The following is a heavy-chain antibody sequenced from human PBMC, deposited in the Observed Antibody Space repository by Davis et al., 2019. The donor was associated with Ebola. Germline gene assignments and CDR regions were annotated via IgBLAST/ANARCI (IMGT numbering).Heavy chain of an antibody. D-gene: IGHD4-17*01. Sequence: SVKVSCKASGYTFSSYYMHWVRQAPGQGLEWMGGIIPIFGTANYAQKFQGRVTITADESTSTAYMELSSLRSEDTAVYYCARGRSPPYGDYFWFDPWGQGTLVTVSS. CDR2: IIPIFGTA. V-gene: IGHV1-69*13. J-gene: IGHJ5*02. CDR3: ARGRSPPYGDYFWFDP. CDR1: GYTFSSYY.